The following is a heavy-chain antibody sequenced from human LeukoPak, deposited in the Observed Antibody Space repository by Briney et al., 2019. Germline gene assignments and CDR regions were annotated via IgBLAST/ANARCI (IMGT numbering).Heavy chain of an antibody. D-gene: IGHD2-2*01. CDR2: IYYSGST. CDR1: GGSISSGGYY. J-gene: IGHJ6*02. CDR3: ARDFPAYCSSTSCATYYYYYGMDV. Sequence: SETLSLTCTVSGGSISSGGYYWSWIRQHPGKGLEWIGYIYYSGSTYYNPSLKIRVTISVDTSKNQFSLKLSSVTAADTAVYYCARDFPAYCSSTSCATYYYYYGMDVWGQGTTVTVSS. V-gene: IGHV4-31*03.